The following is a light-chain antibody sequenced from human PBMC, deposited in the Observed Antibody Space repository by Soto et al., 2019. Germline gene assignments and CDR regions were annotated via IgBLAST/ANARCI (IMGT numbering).Light chain of an antibody. J-gene: IGKJ4*01. CDR2: DAS. Sequence: EIVLTQSPATLSLSTRKRATISSRASQSVSSNLAWDQQKPSKAPRHLIYDASNTATGIPARLSGSGCVTDFTLTIISLRPEDFTGYYWQKSNEWPPGATFVGGTKVDIK. V-gene: IGKV3-11*01. CDR1: QSVSSN. CDR3: QKSNEWPPGAT.